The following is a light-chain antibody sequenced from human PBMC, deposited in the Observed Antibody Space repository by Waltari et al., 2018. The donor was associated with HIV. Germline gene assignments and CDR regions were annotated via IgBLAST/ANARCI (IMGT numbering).Light chain of an antibody. J-gene: IGLJ2*01. CDR3: QAWDSGTVV. V-gene: IGLV3-1*01. Sequence: SYELAQPPSVSVSFGQTASISCSGGKLADKYVSWYSQRPGQSPVLVIYEDKKRPSGIPERFFGSNSGDTGTLTISGTQAVDEADYYCQAWDSGTVVFGGGTKLTVL. CDR1: KLADKY. CDR2: EDK.